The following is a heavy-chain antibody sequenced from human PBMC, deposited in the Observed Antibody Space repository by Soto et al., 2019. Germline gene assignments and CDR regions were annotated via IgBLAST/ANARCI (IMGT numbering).Heavy chain of an antibody. CDR3: ARLSIAAPQTYYYGMDV. Sequence: PGGSLRLSCAASGFTVSSNYMSWVRQAPGKGLGWVSVIYSGGSTYYADSVKGRFTISRDNSKNTLYLQMNSLRAEDTAVYYCARLSIAAPQTYYYGMDVWGQGTTVTVSS. J-gene: IGHJ6*02. CDR2: IYSGGST. D-gene: IGHD6-6*01. CDR1: GFTVSSNY. V-gene: IGHV3-53*01.